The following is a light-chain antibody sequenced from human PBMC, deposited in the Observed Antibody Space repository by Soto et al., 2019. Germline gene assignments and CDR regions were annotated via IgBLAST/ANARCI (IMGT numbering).Light chain of an antibody. CDR1: SSDVGGYNY. J-gene: IGLJ3*02. CDR3: SSYSGSDNFVV. CDR2: EVS. V-gene: IGLV2-14*01. Sequence: QSALTQPASVSGSPGQSITISCTGTSSDVGGYNYVSWYQQHPGKAPKLMIYEVSNRPTGVSNRFSGSKSGNTASLTISGLQDEDETDYYCSSYSGSDNFVVFGGGTQLTVL.